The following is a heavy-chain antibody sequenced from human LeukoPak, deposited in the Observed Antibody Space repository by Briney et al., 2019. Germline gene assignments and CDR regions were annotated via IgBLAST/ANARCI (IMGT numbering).Heavy chain of an antibody. V-gene: IGHV3-74*01. Sequence: GGSLRLSCAASGFTFSSYWMHWVRQAPGKGLVWVSRINSDGSSTSYADSVKGRFTISRDNSKNTLYLQMNSLRAEDTAVYYCAKDRYSGSYSDYWGQGTLVTVSS. CDR3: AKDRYSGSYSDY. CDR1: GFTFSSYW. J-gene: IGHJ4*02. D-gene: IGHD1-26*01. CDR2: INSDGSST.